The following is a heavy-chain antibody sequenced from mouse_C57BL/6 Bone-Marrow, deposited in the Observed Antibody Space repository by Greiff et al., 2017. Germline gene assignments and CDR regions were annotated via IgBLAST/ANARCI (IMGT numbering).Heavy chain of an antibody. CDR2: IYPRDGST. D-gene: IGHD1-1*02. V-gene: IGHV1-85*01. CDR1: GYTFTDYY. J-gene: IGHJ1*03. Sequence: VQLQQSGPELVKPGASVKISCKASGYTFTDYYMNWVKQRPGQGLEWIGWIYPRDGSTKYNEKFKGKATLTVDTSSSTAYMELHSLTSEDSAVYFCARLGGRGYFDVWGTGTTVTVSS. CDR3: ARLGGRGYFDV.